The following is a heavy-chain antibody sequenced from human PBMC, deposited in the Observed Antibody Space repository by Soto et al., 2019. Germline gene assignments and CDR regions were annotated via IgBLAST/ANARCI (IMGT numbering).Heavy chain of an antibody. CDR1: GGSMRNYY. CDR2: VSRSGIT. J-gene: IGHJ5*02. D-gene: IGHD6-13*01. CDR3: AREVVGAAATRWFDP. V-gene: IGHV4-59*01. Sequence: SETLSLTCTVSGGSMRNYYWSWIRQPPGKGLEWIGYVSRSGITNYNPSLQSRVTISVDTSRSHFSLKLSSVTAADTAVYYCAREVVGAAATRWFDPWGQGTLVTVSS.